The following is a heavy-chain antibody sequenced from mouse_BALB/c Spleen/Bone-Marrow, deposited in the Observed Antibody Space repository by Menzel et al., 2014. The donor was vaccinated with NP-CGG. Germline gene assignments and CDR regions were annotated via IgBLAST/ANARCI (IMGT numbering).Heavy chain of an antibody. Sequence: QVQLQQSGPGLVAPSQSLSITCTVSGFSLTSYGVHWVRQPPGKGLEWLGVIWAGGSTNYNSALMSRLSISKDNSKSQVFLEMNSLQTDDTAMYYCARVSSTMITTVFAYWGQGTLVTVSA. CDR1: GFSLTSYG. V-gene: IGHV2-9*02. D-gene: IGHD2-4*01. CDR2: IWAGGST. J-gene: IGHJ3*01. CDR3: ARVSSTMITTVFAY.